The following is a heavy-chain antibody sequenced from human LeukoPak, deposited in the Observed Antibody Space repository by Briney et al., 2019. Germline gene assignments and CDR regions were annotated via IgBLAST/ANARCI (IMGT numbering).Heavy chain of an antibody. J-gene: IGHJ4*02. CDR1: GGSFSGYY. CDR2: INPGGTT. Sequence: PSETLSLTCAVHGGSFSGYYWAWIRQPPGKGLEWIGEINPGGTTNYHPSLKRRVTISADTSKSQFSLELRSVTAADTAVFYCARAKSTVSTYFDSWGQGSLVTVS. D-gene: IGHD4-17*01. CDR3: ARAKSTVSTYFDS. V-gene: IGHV4-34*01.